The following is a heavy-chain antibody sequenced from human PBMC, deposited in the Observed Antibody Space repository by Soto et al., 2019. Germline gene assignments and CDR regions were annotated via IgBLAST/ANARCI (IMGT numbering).Heavy chain of an antibody. J-gene: IGHJ4*02. V-gene: IGHV3-11*06. CDR3: AREGRGYCSGGSCYAQPNFDY. D-gene: IGHD2-15*01. CDR2: ISSSSSYT. Sequence: QVQLVESGGGLVKPGGSLRLSCAASGFTFSDYYMSWIRQAPGKGLEWVSYISSSSSYTNYADSVKGRFTISRDNAKNSRYLQINSLRAEDTAVYYCAREGRGYCSGGSCYAQPNFDYWGQGTLVTVSS. CDR1: GFTFSDYY.